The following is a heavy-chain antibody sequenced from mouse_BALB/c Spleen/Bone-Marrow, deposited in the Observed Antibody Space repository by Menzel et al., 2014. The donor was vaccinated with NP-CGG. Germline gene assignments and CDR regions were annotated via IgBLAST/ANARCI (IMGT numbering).Heavy chain of an antibody. CDR1: GFTFSDYF. Sequence: EVQLQQSGGGLVKPGGSLRLSCAASGFTFSDYFMYWVRQTPEKRLEWVATISDGGSSTYYPDSVKGRFTISRDNAKNNLNQQMSSLKSEDIAMYYCARQDCDAGDHRSFDVWRAGTTRPASS. J-gene: IGHJ1*01. D-gene: IGHD2-13*01. V-gene: IGHV5-4*02. CDR3: ARQDCDAGDHRSFDV. CDR2: ISDGGSST.